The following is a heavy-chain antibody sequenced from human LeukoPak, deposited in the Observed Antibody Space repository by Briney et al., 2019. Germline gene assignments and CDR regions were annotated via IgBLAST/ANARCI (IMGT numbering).Heavy chain of an antibody. CDR2: IYANNGGT. J-gene: IGHJ2*01. Sequence: SETLSLTCTVSGGSISGHHWSWIRQPPGKGLEWIGYIYANNGGTDHNPSLRSRATISVDTSKNQFCLHLNAVTAADTAVYYCARDSAARSDLWGRGTLVTVAS. V-gene: IGHV4-59*11. CDR3: ARDSAARSDL. D-gene: IGHD2-15*01. CDR1: GGSISGHH.